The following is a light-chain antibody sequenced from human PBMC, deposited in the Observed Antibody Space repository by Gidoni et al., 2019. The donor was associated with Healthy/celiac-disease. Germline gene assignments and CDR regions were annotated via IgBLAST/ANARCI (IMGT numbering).Light chain of an antibody. CDR1: QSVSSN. Sequence: EIVMTQSPATLSVSPGERATLSCRARQSVSSNLAWYQQKPAQAPRLLIYGASTRATGIPARFSGSGSGREFTLTISSLQSEDCAVYYCQQYNNWPPLTFGGGTKVEIK. CDR3: QQYNNWPPLT. CDR2: GAS. J-gene: IGKJ4*01. V-gene: IGKV3-15*01.